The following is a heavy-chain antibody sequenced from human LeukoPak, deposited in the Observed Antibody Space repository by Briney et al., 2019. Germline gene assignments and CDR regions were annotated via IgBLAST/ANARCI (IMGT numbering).Heavy chain of an antibody. J-gene: IGHJ5*02. CDR2: INPNSGGT. D-gene: IGHD2-2*02. CDR1: GYTFTGYY. CDR3: AREVVVPAAILEGWFDP. V-gene: IGHV1-2*02. Sequence: ASVKVSCKASGYTFTGYYMHWVRQAPGQGLEWMGWINPNSGGTNYAQKLQGRVTMTRDTSISTAYVELSRLRSDDTAVYYCAREVVVPAAILEGWFDPWGQGTLVTVSS.